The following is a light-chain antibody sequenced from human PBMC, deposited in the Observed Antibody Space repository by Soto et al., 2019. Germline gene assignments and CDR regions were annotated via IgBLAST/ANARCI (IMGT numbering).Light chain of an antibody. J-gene: IGKJ2*01. CDR3: QQYNSYPYS. Sequence: DIQMTQSPSTLSASVGDRVTITFRASQSISSWLAWYQQKPGKSPKLLIYKASSLESGVPSRFSGSGSGTEFTLTISSLQPDDFATYYCQQYNSYPYSFCQGTKLEIK. CDR1: QSISSW. V-gene: IGKV1-5*03. CDR2: KAS.